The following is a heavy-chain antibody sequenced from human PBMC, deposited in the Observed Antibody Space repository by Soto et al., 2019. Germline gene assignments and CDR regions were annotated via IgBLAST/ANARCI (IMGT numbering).Heavy chain of an antibody. CDR3: ARSRDIVATVDY. Sequence: ASVKVSCKASGYTFTNYGISWVRQAPGQGLEWMGAIIPIFGNTNYAQNLQGRVTMTADESTSTAYMELSSLRSEDTAVYYCARSRDIVATVDYWGQGTLLTASS. J-gene: IGHJ4*02. D-gene: IGHD5-12*01. CDR2: IIPIFGNT. V-gene: IGHV1-69*13. CDR1: GYTFTNYG.